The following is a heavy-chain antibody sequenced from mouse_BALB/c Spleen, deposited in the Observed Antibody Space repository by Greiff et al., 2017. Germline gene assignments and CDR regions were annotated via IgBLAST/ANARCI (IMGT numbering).Heavy chain of an antibody. D-gene: IGHD2-4*01. J-gene: IGHJ3*01. CDR1: GYSITSDYA. Sequence: EVKLLESGPGLVKPSQSLSLTCTVTGYSITSDYAWNWIRQFPGNKLEWMGYISYSGSTSYNPSLKSRISITRDTSKNQFFLQLNSVTTEDTATYYCARKDYEAYWGQGTLVTVSA. CDR3: ARKDYEAY. CDR2: ISYSGST. V-gene: IGHV3-2*02.